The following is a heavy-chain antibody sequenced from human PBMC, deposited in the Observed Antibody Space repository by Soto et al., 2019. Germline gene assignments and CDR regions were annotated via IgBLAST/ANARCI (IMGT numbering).Heavy chain of an antibody. CDR1: GATFSSST. D-gene: IGHD3-16*01. Sequence: QVQLVQSGADVKKPGSSVKVSCKASGATFSSSTFTWVRQAPGQGLEWMGRIIPMFGITNSAQKFQGRLGITADESPTTVFVDMRSLRSDDTAIYSCATGALTFGGVLNAWGQGTLVTVSS. CDR3: ATGALTFGGVLNA. CDR2: IIPMFGIT. J-gene: IGHJ4*02. V-gene: IGHV1-69*02.